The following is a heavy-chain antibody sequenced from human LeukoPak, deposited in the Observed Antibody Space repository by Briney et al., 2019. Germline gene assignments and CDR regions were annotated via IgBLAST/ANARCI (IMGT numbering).Heavy chain of an antibody. Sequence: ASVKVSCKASGGTFSSDAISWVRQAPGQGLERMGWINPNSGGTNYAQKFQGRVTMTRDTSINTAYMELNSLTSDDTAKYYCAKDAYSGFSSSYNMDSWGQGTLVAVSS. CDR2: INPNSGGT. CDR3: AKDAYSGFSSSYNMDS. D-gene: IGHD5-18*01. CDR1: GGTFSSDA. V-gene: IGHV1-2*02. J-gene: IGHJ4*02.